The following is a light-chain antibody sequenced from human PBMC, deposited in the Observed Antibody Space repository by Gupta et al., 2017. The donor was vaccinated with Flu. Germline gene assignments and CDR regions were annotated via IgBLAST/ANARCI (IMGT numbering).Light chain of an antibody. J-gene: IGKJ2*04. Sequence: EIVLTQSPGTLSLSPGERATLSCRASQSVSSSYLAWDQQKPGQAPRLLIYGASSRATGITDRFSGSGSGTDFTRTSSRMEPEDFEGYDGQRRGSFGQGTKMEIK. CDR2: GAS. CDR3: QRRGS. CDR1: QSVSSSY. V-gene: IGKV3-20*01.